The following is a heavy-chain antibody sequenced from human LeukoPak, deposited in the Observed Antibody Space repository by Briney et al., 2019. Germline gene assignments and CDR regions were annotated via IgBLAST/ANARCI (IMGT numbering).Heavy chain of an antibody. V-gene: IGHV4-4*07. D-gene: IGHD2/OR15-2a*01. Sequence: SETLSLTCTVSGGSISTYYWSWIRQPAGKGLEWIGRVYGSGSTSYNPSLKGRVTMSVVTSKNQFSLKLRSVTAADTAVFYCAREGGFLWTNYFDYWGQGTLVSVSS. J-gene: IGHJ4*02. CDR2: VYGSGST. CDR1: GGSISTYY. CDR3: AREGGFLWTNYFDY.